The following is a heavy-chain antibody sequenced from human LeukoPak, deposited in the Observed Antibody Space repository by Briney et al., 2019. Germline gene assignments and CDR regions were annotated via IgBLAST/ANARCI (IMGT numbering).Heavy chain of an antibody. CDR2: ISSNGGST. CDR1: GFSSCNYV. D-gene: IGHD6-25*01. Sequence: PRGSPRDSCSASGFSSCNYVMHSVRQAPGKGLEYVSAISSNGGSTYYADSVKGRFIISRDNSKNTLSLQMSGLRPEDTAVYFCVRSAGCFEPWRRGTLVTVSS. J-gene: IGHJ5*02. V-gene: IGHV3-64D*09. CDR3: VRSAGCFEP.